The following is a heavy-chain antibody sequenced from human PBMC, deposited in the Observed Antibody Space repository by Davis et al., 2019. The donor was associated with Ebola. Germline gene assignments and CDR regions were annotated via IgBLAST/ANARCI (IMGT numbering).Heavy chain of an antibody. CDR3: ARGAALLWFGELLYPVHGMDV. CDR2: INHSGST. D-gene: IGHD3-10*01. J-gene: IGHJ6*02. CDR1: GGSFSGYY. Sequence: SETLSLTCAVYGGSFSGYYWSWIRQPPGKGLEWIGEINHSGSTNYNPSLKSRVTISVDTSKNQFSLKLSSVTAADTAVYYCARGAALLWFGELLYPVHGMDVWGQGTTVTVSS. V-gene: IGHV4-34*01.